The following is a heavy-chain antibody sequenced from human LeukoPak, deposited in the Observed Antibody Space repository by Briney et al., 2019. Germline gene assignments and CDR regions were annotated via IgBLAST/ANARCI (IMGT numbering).Heavy chain of an antibody. CDR2: INHSGST. CDR1: GGSFSGYY. V-gene: IGHV4-34*01. D-gene: IGHD5-18*01. CDR3: ASSYGQV. J-gene: IGHJ4*02. Sequence: SETLSLTCAVYGGSFSGYYWSWIRQPPGKGLEWIGEINHSGSTNYNPSLKSRVTISVDTSKNQFSLKLSSVTAADTAVYYCASSYGQVWGQGTLVTVSS.